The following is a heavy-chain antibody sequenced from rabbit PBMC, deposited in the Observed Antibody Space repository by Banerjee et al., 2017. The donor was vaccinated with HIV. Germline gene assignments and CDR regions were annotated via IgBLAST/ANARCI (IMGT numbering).Heavy chain of an antibody. CDR3: ARRPSSSGDNINL. D-gene: IGHD1-1*01. V-gene: IGHV1S45*01. CDR1: GFDFSTYS. CDR2: IDPIFGST. J-gene: IGHJ4*01. Sequence: QEQLVESGGGLVQPGGSLKLSCKASGFDFSTYSMNWVRQAPGKGLEWIGYIDPIFGSTYYASWAKGRFTISKTSSTTVTLQMTSLTVADTATYFCARRPSSSGDNINLWGPGTLVTVS.